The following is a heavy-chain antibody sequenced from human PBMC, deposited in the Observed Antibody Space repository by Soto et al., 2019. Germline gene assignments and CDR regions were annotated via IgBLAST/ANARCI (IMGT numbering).Heavy chain of an antibody. CDR2: IYPGDSDT. V-gene: IGHV5-51*01. D-gene: IGHD4-17*01. J-gene: IGHJ6*02. CDR3: ARIDYGGKPSDYCYGMDV. Sequence: PGESLKISCKVSGYSFTSYWIAWVRQMPGKGLEWMGIIYPGDSDTRYSPSFQGQVTMSVDKSISTAYLQWSSLKASDTAMYYCARIDYGGKPSDYCYGMDVWGQGTTVTVSS. CDR1: GYSFTSYW.